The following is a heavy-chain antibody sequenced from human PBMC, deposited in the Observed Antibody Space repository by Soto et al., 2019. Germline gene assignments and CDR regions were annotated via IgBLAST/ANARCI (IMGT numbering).Heavy chain of an antibody. Sequence: SVKVSCKVSGGTFSSYAISWVRQAPGQGLEWMGGIIPIFGTANYAQKFQGRVTITADKSTSTDYMELSSLRSEDTAVYYCAWGYSYGSDYYYGMDVWGQGTTVTVSS. CDR3: AWGYSYGSDYYYGMDV. CDR2: IIPIFGTA. CDR1: GGTFSSYA. J-gene: IGHJ6*02. D-gene: IGHD5-18*01. V-gene: IGHV1-69*06.